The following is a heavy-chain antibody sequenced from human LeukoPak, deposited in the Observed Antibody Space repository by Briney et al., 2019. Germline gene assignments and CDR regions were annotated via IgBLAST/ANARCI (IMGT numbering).Heavy chain of an antibody. CDR3: ARNSCPSGSCYDNRGYFDY. CDR1: GASINSGSNY. Sequence: SETLSLTCRVSGASINSGSNYWGWIRQPPGKTLEWIGSIYSSGSTYYNPSLKSRVIIMIDTPKNQFSLKLSSVTAADTAVYYCARNSCPSGSCYDNRGYFDYWGQGTLVTVSS. J-gene: IGHJ4*02. D-gene: IGHD2-15*01. CDR2: IYSSGST. V-gene: IGHV4-39*01.